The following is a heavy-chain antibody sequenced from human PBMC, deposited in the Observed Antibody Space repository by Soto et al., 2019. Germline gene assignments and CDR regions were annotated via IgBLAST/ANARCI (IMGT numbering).Heavy chain of an antibody. CDR3: ARGYDPYYFDY. V-gene: IGHV4-34*01. CDR1: GGSFSGYY. J-gene: IGHJ4*02. CDR2: INHSGST. D-gene: IGHD3-3*01. Sequence: SETLSLTCAVYGGSFSGYYWSWIRQPPGKGLEWIGEINHSGSTNYNPSLKSRVTISVDTSKNQFSLKLSSVTAADTAVYYCARGYDPYYFDYWGQGTLVTVSS.